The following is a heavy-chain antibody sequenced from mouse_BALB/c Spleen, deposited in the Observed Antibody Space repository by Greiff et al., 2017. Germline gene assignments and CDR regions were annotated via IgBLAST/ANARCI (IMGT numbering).Heavy chain of an antibody. CDR1: GYTFTSYY. CDR3: TRWTTAMDY. Sequence: VQLQQSGAELVKPGASVKLSCKASGYTFTSYYMYWVKQRPGQGLEWIGEINPSNGGTNFNEKFKSKATLTVDKSSSTAYMQLSSLTSEDSAVYYCTRWTTAMDYWGQGTSVTVSS. V-gene: IGHV1S81*02. D-gene: IGHD3-3*01. CDR2: INPSNGGT. J-gene: IGHJ4*01.